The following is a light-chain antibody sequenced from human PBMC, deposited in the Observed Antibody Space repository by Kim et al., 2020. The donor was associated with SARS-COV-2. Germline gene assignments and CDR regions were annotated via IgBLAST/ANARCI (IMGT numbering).Light chain of an antibody. V-gene: IGKV3-15*01. CDR3: QQYSHRPRT. J-gene: IGKJ4*01. CDR2: GAS. CDR1: QSVSSN. Sequence: EIVMTQSPATLSVSPGERATLSCRASQSVSSNLAWYQQKPGQAPRLLIYGASTRATGIPGRFSGSGSGTEFTLTISSLQSEDFAVYYCQQYSHRPRTFGGGTKVDIK.